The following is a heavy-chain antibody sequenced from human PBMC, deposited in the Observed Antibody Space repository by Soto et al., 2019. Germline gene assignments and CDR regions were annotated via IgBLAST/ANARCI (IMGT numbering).Heavy chain of an antibody. Sequence: QVQLVESGGGVVQPGRSLRLSCAASGFTFSSYGMHWVRQAPGKGLEWGAVIWYDGSNKYYADSVKGRFTISRDNSKNTLYLQMNSLRAEDTAVYYCARGARYSSSWYLNYWGQGTLVTVSS. V-gene: IGHV3-33*01. CDR2: IWYDGSNK. J-gene: IGHJ4*02. CDR1: GFTFSSYG. CDR3: ARGARYSSSWYLNY. D-gene: IGHD6-13*01.